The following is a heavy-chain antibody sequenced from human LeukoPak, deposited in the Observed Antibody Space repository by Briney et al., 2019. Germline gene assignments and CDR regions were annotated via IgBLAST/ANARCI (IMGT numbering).Heavy chain of an antibody. CDR3: ARAQYCGGDCLYYYYYYMDV. V-gene: IGHV1-46*03. D-gene: IGHD2-21*01. J-gene: IGHJ6*03. CDR1: GYTFTGYY. CDR2: INPSGGST. Sequence: ASVKVSCKASGYTFTGYYMHWVRQAPGQGLEWMGIINPSGGSTSYAQKFQGRVTMTRDTSTSTVYMELSSLRSEDTAVYYCARAQYCGGDCLYYYYYYMDVWGKGTTVTVSS.